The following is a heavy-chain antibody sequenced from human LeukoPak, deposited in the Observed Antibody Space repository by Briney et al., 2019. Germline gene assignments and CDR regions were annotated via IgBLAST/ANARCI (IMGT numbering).Heavy chain of an antibody. CDR3: ASASAPLLWFGELSYGMDV. D-gene: IGHD3-10*01. J-gene: IGHJ6*02. V-gene: IGHV4-34*01. CDR2: INHSGST. Sequence: SETLSLTCAVYGGSSSGYYWSWIRQPPGKGLEWIGEINHSGSTNYNPSLKSRVTISVDTSKNQFSLKLSSVTAADTAVYYCASASAPLLWFGELSYGMDVWGQGTTVTVSS. CDR1: GGSSSGYY.